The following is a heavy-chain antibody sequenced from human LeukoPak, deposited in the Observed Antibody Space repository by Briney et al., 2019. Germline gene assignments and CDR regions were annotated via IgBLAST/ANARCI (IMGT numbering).Heavy chain of an antibody. CDR1: GFTFSDYY. J-gene: IGHJ4*02. CDR2: ISSSGSNI. D-gene: IGHD4-17*01. Sequence: GGSLRLSCAASGFTFSDYYMSWVRQAPGKGLEWVSYISSSGSNIYYADSVKGRFTISRDNAKNSLYLQMNSLRAEDTAVYYCAETTVTTSWTFDYWGQGTLVTVSS. V-gene: IGHV3-11*01. CDR3: AETTVTTSWTFDY.